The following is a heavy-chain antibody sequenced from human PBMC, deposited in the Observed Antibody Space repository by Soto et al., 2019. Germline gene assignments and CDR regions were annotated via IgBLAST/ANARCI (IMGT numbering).Heavy chain of an antibody. CDR3: AKVAIFGVVITVAFDI. D-gene: IGHD3-3*02. V-gene: IGHV3-23*01. Sequence: GGSLRLSCAASGFTFSSYAMSWVRQAPGKGLEWVSAISGSGGSTYYADSVKGRFTISRDNSKSTLYLQMNSLRAEDTAVYYCAKVAIFGVVITVAFDIWGQGTMVTVSS. J-gene: IGHJ3*02. CDR1: GFTFSSYA. CDR2: ISGSGGST.